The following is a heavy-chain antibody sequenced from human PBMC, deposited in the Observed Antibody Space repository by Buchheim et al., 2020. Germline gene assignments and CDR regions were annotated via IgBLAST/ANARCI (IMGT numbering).Heavy chain of an antibody. CDR2: IFPGDSKN. D-gene: IGHD6-19*01. Sequence: EVQLVQSGPEVKKSGESLKISCKASGYTFNNYWVAWVRHMPGKGLEWMGIIFPGDSKNRYSPSFEGQVTVSVDKSISTAFLQWRSLNASDTAMYYCARVRVIAVAGIFDYWGQGTL. V-gene: IGHV5-51*01. CDR1: GYTFNNYW. CDR3: ARVRVIAVAGIFDY. J-gene: IGHJ4*01.